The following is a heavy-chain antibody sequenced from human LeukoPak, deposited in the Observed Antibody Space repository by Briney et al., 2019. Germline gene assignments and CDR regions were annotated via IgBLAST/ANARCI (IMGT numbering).Heavy chain of an antibody. CDR1: GGSISSYY. J-gene: IGHJ4*02. D-gene: IGHD2-21*02. V-gene: IGHV4-59*08. CDR3: AGTYGGDSGSFFWY. CDR2: INYSGNT. Sequence: SETLSLTCTVSGGSISSYYWSWVRQPPGKGLEWIAYINYSGNTNYNPSLKSGGTISVDTCKNQFSLKLRSVNAADTAVYYCAGTYGGDSGSFFWYWGQGILVTVSS.